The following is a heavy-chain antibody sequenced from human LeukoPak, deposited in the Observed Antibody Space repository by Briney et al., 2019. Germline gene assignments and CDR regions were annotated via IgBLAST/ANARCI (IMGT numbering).Heavy chain of an antibody. D-gene: IGHD2-2*02. Sequence: SETLSLTCAVYGGSFSGYYWSWIRQPPGKGPEWIGEINHSGSTNYNPSLKSRVTISVDTSMNQFSLKLSSVTAADTAVYYCARGSPIGFYCSSTSCYSRWFDPRGQGTLVTVSS. V-gene: IGHV4-34*01. CDR3: ARGSPIGFYCSSTSCYSRWFDP. CDR2: INHSGST. J-gene: IGHJ5*02. CDR1: GGSFSGYY.